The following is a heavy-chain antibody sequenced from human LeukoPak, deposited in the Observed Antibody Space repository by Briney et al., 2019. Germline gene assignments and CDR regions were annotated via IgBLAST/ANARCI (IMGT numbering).Heavy chain of an antibody. J-gene: IGHJ4*02. V-gene: IGHV1-8*01. CDR1: GYTFTSYD. D-gene: IGHD1-26*01. CDR2: MNPNSGNT. CDR3: ARRSGSYMEDFDY. Sequence: ASVKVSCKASGYTFTSYDINWVRQATGQGLEWMGWMNPNSGNTGYAQKFQGRVTMTRNISISTAYMELSSLRSEDTAVYYCARRSGSYMEDFDYWGQGTLVTVSS.